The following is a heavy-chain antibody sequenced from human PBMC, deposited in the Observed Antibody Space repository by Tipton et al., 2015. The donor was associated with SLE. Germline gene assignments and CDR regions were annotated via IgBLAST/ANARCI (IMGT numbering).Heavy chain of an antibody. D-gene: IGHD1-26*01. CDR3: ARAPGIVSAGFDF. Sequence: TLSLTCTGTGGSISSYYWSWIRQPPGKGLERVGYIYYSGSTNYNPSLKSPVTMSVNTSNNQFSLMLSDVTAADSDVYYCARAPGIVSAGFDFWGQAPLV. CDR2: IYYSGST. CDR1: GGSISSYY. V-gene: IGHV4-59*01. J-gene: IGHJ4*02.